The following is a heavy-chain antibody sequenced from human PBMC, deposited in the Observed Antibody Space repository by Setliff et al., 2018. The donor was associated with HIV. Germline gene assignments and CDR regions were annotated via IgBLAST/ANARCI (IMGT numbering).Heavy chain of an antibody. D-gene: IGHD3-22*01. J-gene: IGHJ5*01. CDR3: ARVLSSGYAGPFDS. CDR2: INYGGNT. Sequence: PSETLSLTCTVSGGSISTYHWSWIRQPPGKGLEWIGQINYGGNTHYNPSLRSRGTISVDASKGQLTLNLNSVTAADTAVYYSARVLSSGYAGPFDSWGQGILVTVSS. V-gene: IGHV4-59*01. CDR1: GGSISTYH.